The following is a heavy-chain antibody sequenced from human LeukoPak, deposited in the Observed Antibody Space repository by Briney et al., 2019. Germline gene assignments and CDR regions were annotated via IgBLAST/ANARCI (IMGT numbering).Heavy chain of an antibody. J-gene: IGHJ6*03. CDR1: GGSISSGSYY. V-gene: IGHV4-61*02. Sequence: SETLSLACAVSGGSISSGSYYWSWIRQPAGKGLEWIGRIYTSGGTNYNPSLKSRVTISVDTSKNQFSLKLSSVTAADTAVYYCARAFDYYYMDVWGKGTTVTVSS. D-gene: IGHD3-10*01. CDR2: IYTSGGT. CDR3: ARAFDYYYMDV.